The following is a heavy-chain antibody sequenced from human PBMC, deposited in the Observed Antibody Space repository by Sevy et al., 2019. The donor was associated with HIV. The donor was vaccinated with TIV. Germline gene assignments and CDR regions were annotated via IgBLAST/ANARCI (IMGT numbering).Heavy chain of an antibody. J-gene: IGHJ4*02. V-gene: IGHV3-23*01. CDR1: GFTFSSYA. Sequence: GGSLRLSCAASGFTFSSYAMSWVRQAPGKGLEWVSTFSFGCGKINYADSVKGRFTISRDNSKNTLYLQMHSLGAEDTAVYYWARGGCSKPHDYWGQGTLVTVSS. D-gene: IGHD3-10*02. CDR3: ARGGCSKPHDY. CDR2: FSFGCGKI.